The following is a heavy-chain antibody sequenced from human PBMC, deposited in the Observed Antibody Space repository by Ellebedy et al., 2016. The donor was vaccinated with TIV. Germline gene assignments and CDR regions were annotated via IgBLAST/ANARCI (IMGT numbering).Heavy chain of an antibody. J-gene: IGHJ3*02. CDR1: GFTFSAFA. CDR2: IYSSGIT. D-gene: IGHD3-16*01. Sequence: GGSLRLSCAASGFTFSAFAMHWVRQAPGKGLEWVSVIYSSGITYYAESVKGRFTISRDNSRDNSKNTLYLQMNGLRAEDTAVYYCARVDYGLAFHIWGQGTMVTVSS. V-gene: IGHV3-66*01. CDR3: ARVDYGLAFHI.